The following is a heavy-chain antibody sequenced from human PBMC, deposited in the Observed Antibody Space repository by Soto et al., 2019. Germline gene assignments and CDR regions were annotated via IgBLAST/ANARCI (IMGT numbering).Heavy chain of an antibody. CDR2: INHSGST. CDR3: ARGGYY. CDR1: GGSFSGYY. Sequence: SETLSLTCAVYGGSFSGYYWSWIRQPPGKGLEWIGEINHSGSTNYNPSLKSRVTISVDTSKNQFSLKLSSVTAADTAVYYCARGGYYWGQGTLVTVSS. J-gene: IGHJ4*02. V-gene: IGHV4-34*01.